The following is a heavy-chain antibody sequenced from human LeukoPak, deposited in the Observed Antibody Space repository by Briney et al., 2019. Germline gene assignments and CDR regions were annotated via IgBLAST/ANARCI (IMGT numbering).Heavy chain of an antibody. CDR3: AIAHLQWLVGHDAFDI. V-gene: IGHV1-2*02. D-gene: IGHD6-19*01. CDR1: GYTFTGYY. CDR2: INPNSGGT. J-gene: IGHJ3*02. Sequence: ASVKVSCKASGYTFTGYYIHWVRQAPGQGLEWMGWINPNSGGTNYAQKFQGRVTMTRDTSISTAYMELSRLRSDDTAVYYCAIAHLQWLVGHDAFDIWGQGTMVTVSS.